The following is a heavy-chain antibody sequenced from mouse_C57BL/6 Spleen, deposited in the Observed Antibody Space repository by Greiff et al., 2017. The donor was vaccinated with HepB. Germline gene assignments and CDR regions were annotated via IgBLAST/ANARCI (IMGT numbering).Heavy chain of an antibody. J-gene: IGHJ2*01. V-gene: IGHV1-5*01. CDR1: GYTFTSYW. D-gene: IGHD1-1*01. CDR3: TRSWDYYGSSYYFDY. Sequence: EVQLQQSGTVLARPGASVKMSCKTSGYTFTSYWMHWVKQRPGQGLEWIGAIYPGNSDTSYNQKFKGKAKLTAVTSASTAYMELSSLTNEDSAVYYCTRSWDYYGSSYYFDYWGQGTTLTVSS. CDR2: IYPGNSDT.